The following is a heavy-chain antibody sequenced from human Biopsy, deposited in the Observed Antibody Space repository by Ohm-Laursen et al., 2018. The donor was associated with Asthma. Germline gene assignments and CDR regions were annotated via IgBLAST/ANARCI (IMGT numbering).Heavy chain of an antibody. Sequence: GTLSLTWAVSGGSISGYYWSWIRQSPGKGLEWVAYLYDGDRGYTNYNPSLRSRATISIDTSTNHFSLKLTSVTAADTAVYYCARADCSGGSCPYYYGLDVWGQGTTVTVS. J-gene: IGHJ6*02. V-gene: IGHV4-59*01. CDR1: GGSISGYY. CDR3: ARADCSGGSCPYYYGLDV. D-gene: IGHD2-15*01. CDR2: LYDGDRGYT.